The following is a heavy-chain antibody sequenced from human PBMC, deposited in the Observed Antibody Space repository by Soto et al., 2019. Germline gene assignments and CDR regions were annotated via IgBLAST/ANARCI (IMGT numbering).Heavy chain of an antibody. CDR1: GGTFSSDS. Sequence: QVQLVQSGAEVKKPGSSVKVSCKASGGTFSSDSFSWVRQAPGQGLEWMGGISPMFDTPIYAQKLQDRVTITADESTSTAYMQLSSLRSGDTAVYYCARSGGLDRDFNYWGQGSLVTVSS. CDR3: ARSGGLDRDFNY. D-gene: IGHD2-15*01. CDR2: ISPMFDTP. V-gene: IGHV1-69*12. J-gene: IGHJ4*02.